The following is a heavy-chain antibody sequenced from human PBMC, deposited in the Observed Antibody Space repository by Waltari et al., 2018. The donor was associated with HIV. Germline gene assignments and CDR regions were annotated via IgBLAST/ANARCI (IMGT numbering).Heavy chain of an antibody. D-gene: IGHD1-1*01. J-gene: IGHJ4*02. CDR2: IKQDETEK. V-gene: IGHV3-7*01. CDR3: ARANEVGDY. CDR1: GFSFSNYW. Sequence: EVQLVESGGGLVQPGGSLRLSCTASGFSFSNYWMSWVRQAPGKGLEWVANIKQDETEKYYVDSVKGRFTISRDNAKNSVHLQMNNLRVEDTAVYYCARANEVGDYWGQGTLVTVSS.